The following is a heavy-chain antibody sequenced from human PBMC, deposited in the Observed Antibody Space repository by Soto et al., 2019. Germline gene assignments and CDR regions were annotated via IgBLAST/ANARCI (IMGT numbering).Heavy chain of an antibody. V-gene: IGHV1-3*01. CDR3: ARDFVHMVRGVILWFDP. CDR2: INAGNGNT. CDR1: GYTFIHHA. J-gene: IGHJ5*02. Sequence: ASVKVSCKASGYTFIHHAMHWVRQAPGQRLEWMGWINAGNGNTKYSQKFQGRVTITRDTSASTAYMELSSLRSEDTAVYYCARDFVHMVRGVILWFDPWGQGTLVTVSS. D-gene: IGHD3-10*01.